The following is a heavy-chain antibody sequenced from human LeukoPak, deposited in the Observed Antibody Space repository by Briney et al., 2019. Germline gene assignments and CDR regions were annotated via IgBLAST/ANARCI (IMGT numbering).Heavy chain of an antibody. CDR3: VRDGRKTTAVDGDFDY. D-gene: IGHD4-17*01. V-gene: IGHV3-11*04. CDR2: ISSSGSTI. Sequence: PGGSLRLSCAASEFTFSDYYMSWIRQAPGKGLEWVSYISSSGSTIHYADSVKGRFTISRDNAKNSLYLQMNSLRAEDTAVYYCVRDGRKTTAVDGDFDYWGQGTLVTVSS. J-gene: IGHJ4*02. CDR1: EFTFSDYY.